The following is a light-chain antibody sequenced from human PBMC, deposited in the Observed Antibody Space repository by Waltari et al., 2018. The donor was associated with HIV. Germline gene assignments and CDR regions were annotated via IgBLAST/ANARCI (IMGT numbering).Light chain of an antibody. Sequence: QSVLTQPPSVSGAPGQRVIISCTGSSSNIGATFDVHWSLLLPGTDPKLLIYATSYRPSGLPDRFPGSKAGTSASLDIAGLQAEDEAEYYCQSFDSSLNAYVFGPGTTVVVL. CDR2: ATS. V-gene: IGLV1-40*02. CDR1: SSNIGATFD. CDR3: QSFDSSLNAYV. J-gene: IGLJ1*01.